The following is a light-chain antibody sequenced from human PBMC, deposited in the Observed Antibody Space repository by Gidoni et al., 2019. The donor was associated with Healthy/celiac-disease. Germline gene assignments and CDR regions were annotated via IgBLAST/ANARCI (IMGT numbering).Light chain of an antibody. CDR3: QQYGSSPRGT. CDR1: QSVSSSY. V-gene: IGKV3-20*01. Sequence: EIVLTQSPGTLSLSPGERATLSCRASQSVSSSYLAWYQQKPVQAPRLLIYGASSRATGIPDRFSGSGSGTDFTLTISRLEPEDFAVYYCQQYGSSPRGTFGQGTRLEIK. CDR2: GAS. J-gene: IGKJ5*01.